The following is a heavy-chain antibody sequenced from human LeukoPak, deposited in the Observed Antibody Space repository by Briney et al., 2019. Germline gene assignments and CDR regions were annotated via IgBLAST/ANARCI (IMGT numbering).Heavy chain of an antibody. CDR1: GFTFSSYS. V-gene: IGHV3-21*01. CDR3: ARERTSITMVRGAPDY. D-gene: IGHD3-10*01. CDR2: ISSSSSYI. J-gene: IGHJ4*02. Sequence: GGSLRLSCAASGFTFSSYSMNWVRQAPGKGLEWVSSISSSSSYIYYADSVKGRFTISRDNAKNSLYLQMNSLRAEDTAVYYCARERTSITMVRGAPDYWGQGTLVTVSS.